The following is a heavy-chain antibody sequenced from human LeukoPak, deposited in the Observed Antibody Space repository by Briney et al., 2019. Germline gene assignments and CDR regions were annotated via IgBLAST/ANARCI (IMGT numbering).Heavy chain of an antibody. CDR2: ISGSGGST. V-gene: IGHV3-23*01. J-gene: IGHJ4*02. CDR3: VKERVGASYYFDY. CDR1: GFTFSSYA. D-gene: IGHD1-26*01. Sequence: GGSLRLSCAASGFTFSSYAMSWVRQAPGKGLEWVSSISGSGGSTYYADSVKGRFTISRDNSKNTLYLQMNSLRAEDTAVYYCVKERVGASYYFDYWGQGTLVTVSS.